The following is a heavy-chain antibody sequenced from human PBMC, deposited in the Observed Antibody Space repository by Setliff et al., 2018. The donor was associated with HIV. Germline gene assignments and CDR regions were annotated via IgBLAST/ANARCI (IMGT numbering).Heavy chain of an antibody. D-gene: IGHD6-6*01. Sequence: ASVKVSCKASGFTFSDYYIHWVRQAPGQGLEWMGRISPNSDVTNYAPKFQGRVSMTLDTSISTAYLEIPRLTSDDAAVYFCARPRVFDSFDVWGQGTKVTVSS. CDR3: ARPRVFDSFDV. CDR1: GFTFSDYY. CDR2: ISPNSDVT. J-gene: IGHJ3*01. V-gene: IGHV1-2*06.